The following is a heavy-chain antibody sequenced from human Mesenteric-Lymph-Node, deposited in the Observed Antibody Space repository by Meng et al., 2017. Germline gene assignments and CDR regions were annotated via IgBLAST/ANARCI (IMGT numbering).Heavy chain of an antibody. V-gene: IGHV3-23*01. CDR2: ISGSGGST. D-gene: IGHD2-15*01. CDR1: GFTFSSYA. Sequence: GESLKISCAASGFTFSSYAMSWVRQAPGKGLEWVSAISGSGGSTYYADSVKGRFTISRDNSKNTLYLQMNSLRAEDTALYYCARYEADSYYYYGMDVWGQGTTVTVSS. CDR3: ARYEADSYYYYGMDV. J-gene: IGHJ6*02.